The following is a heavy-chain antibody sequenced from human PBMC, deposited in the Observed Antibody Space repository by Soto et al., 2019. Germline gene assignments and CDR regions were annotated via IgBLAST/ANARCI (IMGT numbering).Heavy chain of an antibody. CDR2: ISSSGSST. V-gene: IGHV3-23*01. CDR3: AKLWAVRDWSSSTAFDF. Sequence: EVQLLESGGGLVQPGGSLRLSCAASGFTFRSYAMGWVRQAPGKGLAWVSGISSSGSSTYYADSVNADSVQGRFTISRDNSKNTLYLQMNSLRAEDTAVYYCAKLWAVRDWSSSTAFDFWGQGTLVTVSS. J-gene: IGHJ4*02. CDR1: GFTFRSYA. D-gene: IGHD6-6*01.